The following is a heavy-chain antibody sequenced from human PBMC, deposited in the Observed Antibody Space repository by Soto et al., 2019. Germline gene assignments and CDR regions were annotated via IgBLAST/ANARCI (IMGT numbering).Heavy chain of an antibody. CDR1: GYTFSNFW. V-gene: IGHV5-51*01. CDR2: IYPGDSET. J-gene: IGHJ4*02. Sequence: PGESLKISCQCSGYTFSNFWIAWVRQLPGKGLEYMGIIYPGDSETRYSPSLHGKVTIPADRSIGTAYLQWSSLEASDSAFYFCARSPRSSPYFDYWGQGALVTVSS. CDR3: ARSPRSSPYFDY. D-gene: IGHD6-13*01.